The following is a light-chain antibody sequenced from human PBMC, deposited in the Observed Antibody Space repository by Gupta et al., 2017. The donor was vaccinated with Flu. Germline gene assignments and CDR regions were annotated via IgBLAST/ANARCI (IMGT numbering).Light chain of an antibody. CDR3: CSHAGSHTWV. V-gene: IGLV2-11*01. CDR2: DVT. J-gene: IGLJ3*02. Sequence: QSALTQPRSVSGSPGQSVIISCTGTSSDVGRYNSVSWYQQYPGKAPKVMIYDVTKRPSGVPDRFSGSKSGNTASLTISGLQAEDEADYYCCSHAGSHTWVFGGGTKLTVL. CDR1: SSDVGRYNS.